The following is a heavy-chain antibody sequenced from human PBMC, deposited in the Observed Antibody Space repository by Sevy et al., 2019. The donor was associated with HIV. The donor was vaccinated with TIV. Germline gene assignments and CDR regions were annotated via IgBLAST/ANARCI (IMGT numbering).Heavy chain of an antibody. Sequence: GGYLRLSCTASGFTFSYFGMHWVRQAPGKGLEGVAFIGYDATDNYYADSVKGRFAISRDNSKNTLFLQMNSLRPEDTAIYYCPKNTASAGTGGFDYWGQGALVTVSS. V-gene: IGHV3-30*02. J-gene: IGHJ4*02. CDR1: GFTFSYFG. CDR3: PKNTASAGTGGFDY. D-gene: IGHD6-13*01. CDR2: IGYDATDN.